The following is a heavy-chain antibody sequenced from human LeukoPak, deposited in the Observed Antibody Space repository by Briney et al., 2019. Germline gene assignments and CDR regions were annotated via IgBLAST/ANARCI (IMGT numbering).Heavy chain of an antibody. CDR1: GFTVSSNY. J-gene: IGHJ4*02. V-gene: IGHV3-53*01. CDR3: AREVGATRTLGY. CDR2: IYSGGST. Sequence: GGSLRLSCAASGFTVSSNYMSWVRQAPGKGLEWVSVIYSGGSTYYADSVKGRFTISRDNSKNTLYLQMNSLRAEDTAVYYCAREVGATRTLGYWGQGTLVTVSS. D-gene: IGHD1-26*01.